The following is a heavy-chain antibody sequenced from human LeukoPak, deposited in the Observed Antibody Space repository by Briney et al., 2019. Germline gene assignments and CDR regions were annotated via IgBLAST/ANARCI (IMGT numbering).Heavy chain of an antibody. CDR2: MNPNSGNT. D-gene: IGHD2-15*01. CDR1: GYTFTSYD. V-gene: IGHV1-8*01. J-gene: IGHJ4*02. CDR3: ARGAPGSYCSGGSCPYFDY. Sequence: ASVKVSCKASGYTFTSYDISWVRQATGQGLERMGWMNPNSGNTGYAQKFQGRVTMTRNTSITTAYMELSSLRSEDTAVYYCARGAPGSYCSGGSCPYFDYWGQGTLISVSS.